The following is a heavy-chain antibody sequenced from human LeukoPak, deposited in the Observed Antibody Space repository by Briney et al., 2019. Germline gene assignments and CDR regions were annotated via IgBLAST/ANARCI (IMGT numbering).Heavy chain of an antibody. CDR2: ISGGGENT. CDR1: VFTFTSDA. Sequence: PVGSLRLSCGASVFTFTSDAMSWTRQAPGQGLGWVSAISGGGENTYYGDFVKGLFTISRDNSKNTLYLQMNRLRAEGTAPNYGAMPRAMTAGVGRYFDLWGRGTLVTVSS. V-gene: IGHV3-23*01. J-gene: IGHJ2*01. CDR3: AMPRAMTAGVGRYFDL. D-gene: IGHD6-19*01.